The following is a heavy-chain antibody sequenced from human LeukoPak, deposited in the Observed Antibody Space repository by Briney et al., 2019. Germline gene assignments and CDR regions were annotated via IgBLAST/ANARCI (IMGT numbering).Heavy chain of an antibody. Sequence: TGGSLRLSCAASGFIFSSYWMSWVRQAPRKGLEWVANINQDGSGKYYVDSVRGRFTISRDNAKNSLYLQMNSLRGEDTAMYYCVRDFSLTRLERPFDYWGQGTLVTVSS. J-gene: IGHJ4*02. CDR3: VRDFSLTRLERPFDY. D-gene: IGHD1-1*01. CDR2: INQDGSGK. V-gene: IGHV3-7*01. CDR1: GFIFSSYW.